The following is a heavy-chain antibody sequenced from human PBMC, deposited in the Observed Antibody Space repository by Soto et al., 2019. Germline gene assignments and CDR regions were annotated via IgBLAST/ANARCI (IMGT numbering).Heavy chain of an antibody. CDR2: ISYDGSNK. D-gene: IGHD6-19*01. CDR3: AKDWQQWVHYYGMDV. Sequence: QVQLVESGGGVVQPGRSLRLSCAASGFTFSSYGMHWVRQAPGKGLGWVAVISYDGSNKYYADSVKGRFTISRDNSKNTLYLQMHSLRAEDTAVYYCAKDWQQWVHYYGMDVWGQGTTVTVSS. V-gene: IGHV3-30*18. CDR1: GFTFSSYG. J-gene: IGHJ6*02.